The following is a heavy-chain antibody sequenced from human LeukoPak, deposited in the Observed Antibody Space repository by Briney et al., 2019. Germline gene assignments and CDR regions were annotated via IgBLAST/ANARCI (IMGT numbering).Heavy chain of an antibody. CDR3: VKGSGSYTKFNFDY. CDR2: INQDGGEK. CDR1: GFNFSSYW. Sequence: GGSLRLSCAASGFNFSSYWMNWVGQAPGKGLEWVANINQDGGEKYYVDSVKDRFTIARDNSKNSLILQMNSLRSEDTAVYYCVKGSGSYTKFNFDYWGQGTLVTVSS. J-gene: IGHJ4*02. V-gene: IGHV3-7*03. D-gene: IGHD3-10*01.